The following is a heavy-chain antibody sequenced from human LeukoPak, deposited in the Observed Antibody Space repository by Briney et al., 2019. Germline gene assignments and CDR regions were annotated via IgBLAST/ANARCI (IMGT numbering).Heavy chain of an antibody. V-gene: IGHV3-74*01. CDR2: INSDESST. Sequence: PGGSLRLSCAASGFTFSSYWMHWVRQAPGKGLVWVSRINSDESSTSYADSVKGRFTISRDNAKNTLHLQVNSLRAEDTAVYYCARDVDTATDLDYWGQGTLVTVSS. CDR1: GFTFSSYW. J-gene: IGHJ4*02. D-gene: IGHD5-18*01. CDR3: ARDVDTATDLDY.